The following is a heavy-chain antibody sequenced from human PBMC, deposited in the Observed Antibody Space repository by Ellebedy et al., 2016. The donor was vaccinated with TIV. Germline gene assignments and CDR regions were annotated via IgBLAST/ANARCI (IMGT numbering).Heavy chain of an antibody. CDR3: ARDYGGDSGWLDY. D-gene: IGHD2-21*02. V-gene: IGHV3-33*01. CDR2: IWYDGSDE. CDR1: GFSFNTYG. Sequence: GESLKISCAASGFSFNTYGMHWVRQAPGKGLEWVAVIWYDGSDEHYADSVKGRFTISRDTSKNTLYLHMNSLRDGDTAVYYCARDYGGDSGWLDYWGQGTLVIVSP. J-gene: IGHJ4*02.